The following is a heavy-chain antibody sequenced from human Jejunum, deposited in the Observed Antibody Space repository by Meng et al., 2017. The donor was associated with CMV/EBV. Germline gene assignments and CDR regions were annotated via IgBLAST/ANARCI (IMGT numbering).Heavy chain of an antibody. V-gene: IGHV5-51*01. CDR3: ARGRYCSSTSCYPFEY. D-gene: IGHD2-2*01. Sequence: IFTSYWVGWVRQMPGKGLEWMGIIYPADSDTRYSPSFQGQVTFSVDTSKNQFSLRLSSVTAADTAVYYCARGRYCSSTSCYPFEYWGQGTLVTVSS. J-gene: IGHJ4*02. CDR2: IYPADSDT. CDR1: IFTSYW.